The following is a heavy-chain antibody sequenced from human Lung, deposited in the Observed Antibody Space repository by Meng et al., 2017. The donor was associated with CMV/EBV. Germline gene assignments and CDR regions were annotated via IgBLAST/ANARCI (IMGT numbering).Heavy chain of an antibody. V-gene: IGHV1-18*01. Sequence: SVKVSCKPSGYSVSSYGLSWVRQAPGQGLEWMGWISGINGNTKYAEKFQGRVTVTKDFMELRSLRSDDTAVYYCARHSAIFYFDYWGQGKLVT. CDR1: GYSVSSYG. J-gene: IGHJ4*02. D-gene: IGHD6-25*01. CDR3: ARHSAIFYFDY. CDR2: ISGINGNT.